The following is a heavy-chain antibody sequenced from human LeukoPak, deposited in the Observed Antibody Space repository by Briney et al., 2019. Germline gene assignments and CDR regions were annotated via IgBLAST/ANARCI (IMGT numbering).Heavy chain of an antibody. D-gene: IGHD3-9*01. CDR2: IYYSGST. Sequence: PSETLSLTCTVSGGSISSSNYYWGWIRQPPGKGLEWIGTIYYSGSTYYNPSLKSRVTISIDTSKKQFSLKLSSVTAADTAVFYCAGHVSGYYDAFDIWDQGTMVTVSS. CDR1: GGSISSSNYY. CDR3: AGHVSGYYDAFDI. J-gene: IGHJ3*02. V-gene: IGHV4-39*01.